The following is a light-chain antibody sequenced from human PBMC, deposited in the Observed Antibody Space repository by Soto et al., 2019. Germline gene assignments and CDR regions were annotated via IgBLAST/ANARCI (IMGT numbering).Light chain of an antibody. J-gene: IGKJ1*01. CDR3: MQALQTPWT. V-gene: IGKV2-28*01. Sequence: DIVMTQSPLSLPVTPGEPASISCRSSQSLLHSNGYNYLDWYLQKPGQSPQLLIYLGSNRASGVPDRFGGSGSGTDFPLKISRVEAEDVGVYYCMQALQTPWTFGQGTKVEIK. CDR1: QSLLHSNGYNY. CDR2: LGS.